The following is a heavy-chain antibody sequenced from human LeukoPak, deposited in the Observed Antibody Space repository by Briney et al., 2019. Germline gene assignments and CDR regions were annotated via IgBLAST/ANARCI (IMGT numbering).Heavy chain of an antibody. Sequence: GGSLRLSCSASGFTFSRCAMHWVRQAPGKGLEYVSGINDNGGTTHYADSVKGRFTISRDNSKNTLYLQMNSLRAEDTAVYYCARDQVLGSRYYDILTGYFGPPDYWGQGTLVTVSS. CDR1: GFTFSRCA. D-gene: IGHD3-9*01. J-gene: IGHJ4*02. V-gene: IGHV3-64*04. CDR2: INDNGGTT. CDR3: ARDQVLGSRYYDILTGYFGPPDY.